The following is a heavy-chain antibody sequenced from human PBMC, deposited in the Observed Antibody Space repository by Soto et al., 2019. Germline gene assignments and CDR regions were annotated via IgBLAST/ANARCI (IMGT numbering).Heavy chain of an antibody. V-gene: IGHV4-59*12. CDR3: ARDGYSSGWYDY. D-gene: IGHD6-19*01. J-gene: IGHJ4*02. Sequence: SETLSLTCTVSGGSISSYYWSWIRQPPGKGLEWIGNIHYSGSTNYNPSLKGRVTISVDTSKNQFSLKLSSVTAADTAVYYCARDGYSSGWYDYWGQGTLVTVSS. CDR1: GGSISSYY. CDR2: IHYSGST.